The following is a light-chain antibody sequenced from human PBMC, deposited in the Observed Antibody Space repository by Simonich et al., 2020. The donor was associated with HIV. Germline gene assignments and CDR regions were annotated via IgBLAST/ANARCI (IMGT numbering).Light chain of an antibody. V-gene: IGKV2-29*02. CDR3: MQGIYLPYT. J-gene: IGKJ2*01. Sequence: DIVMTQTPLSLSVTPGQPASISCKSSQSLLHSDGKTYLYWYLQKPGQSPQLLIYEASSRCSGVPDRFSGSGSGTDFTLRISRVEAEDVGIYYCMQGIYLPYTFGQGTKLEIK. CDR1: QSLLHSDGKTY. CDR2: EAS.